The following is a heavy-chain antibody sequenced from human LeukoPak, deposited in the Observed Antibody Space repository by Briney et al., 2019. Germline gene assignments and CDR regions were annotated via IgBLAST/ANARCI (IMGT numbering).Heavy chain of an antibody. CDR3: SLVGATSYYYYGMDV. Sequence: GGSLRLSCAASGFTFSSYEMNWVRRAPGKGLEWVSYISSSGSTIYYADSVKGRFTISRDNAKNSLYLQMNSLRAEDTAVYYCSLVGATSYYYYGMDVWGQGTTVTVSS. D-gene: IGHD1-26*01. V-gene: IGHV3-48*03. J-gene: IGHJ6*02. CDR1: GFTFSSYE. CDR2: ISSSGSTI.